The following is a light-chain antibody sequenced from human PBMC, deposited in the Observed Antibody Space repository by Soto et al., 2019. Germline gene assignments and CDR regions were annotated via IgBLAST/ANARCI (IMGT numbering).Light chain of an antibody. Sequence: DIVLTHSPGTLSLSPCERATLSSSASQDVRSNYLAWFQQKPGQAPRLLISAISTRASGIPDRFSGSGSGTHFNLTISRLEPEDFAVYYCQQFGTPPWTFGQGTKVDNK. CDR1: QDVRSNY. V-gene: IGKV3-20*01. CDR2: AIS. CDR3: QQFGTPPWT. J-gene: IGKJ1*01.